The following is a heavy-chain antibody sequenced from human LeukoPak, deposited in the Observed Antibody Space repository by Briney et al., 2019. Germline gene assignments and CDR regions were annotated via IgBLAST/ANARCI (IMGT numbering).Heavy chain of an antibody. J-gene: IGHJ4*02. CDR2: INPNSGGT. CDR1: GYTFTGYY. Sequence: VSVKVSCKASGYTFTGYYMHWVRQAPGQGLEWMGRINPNSGGTNYAQNFQGRVTMTRDTSISTAYMELSRLRSDDTAVYYCARDRVAGSTYAEGNYFDYWGQGTLVTVSS. CDR3: ARDRVAGSTYAEGNYFDY. D-gene: IGHD6-19*01. V-gene: IGHV1-2*06.